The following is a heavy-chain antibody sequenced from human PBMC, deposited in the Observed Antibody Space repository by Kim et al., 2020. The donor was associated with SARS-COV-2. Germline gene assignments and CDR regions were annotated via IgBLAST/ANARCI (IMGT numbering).Heavy chain of an antibody. D-gene: IGHD5-12*01. CDR3: ARAANSGYPRN. V-gene: IGHV3-21*01. Sequence: YYANSGKGRFTLAGDNAKNSLYLQMNGLRAEDTAVDYCARAANSGYPRNWGQGTLVTVSS. J-gene: IGHJ4*02.